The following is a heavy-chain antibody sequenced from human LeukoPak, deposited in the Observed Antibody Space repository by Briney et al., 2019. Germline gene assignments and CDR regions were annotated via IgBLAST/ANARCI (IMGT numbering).Heavy chain of an antibody. Sequence: GEALKISCKGSGYTFTTYWIGWVRQMPGKGLEWMGIIYPGDSDPRYSPSFQGQVTISADTSISTAYLQWSSLKASDSAMYYCVRHGLGSSWFGFDYWGQGTLVTVSS. CDR1: GYTFTTYW. CDR3: VRHGLGSSWFGFDY. CDR2: IYPGDSDP. V-gene: IGHV5-51*01. D-gene: IGHD6-13*01. J-gene: IGHJ4*02.